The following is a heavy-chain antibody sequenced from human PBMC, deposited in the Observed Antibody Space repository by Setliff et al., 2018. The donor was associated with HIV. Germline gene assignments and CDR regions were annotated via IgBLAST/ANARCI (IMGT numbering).Heavy chain of an antibody. V-gene: IGHV1-8*02. D-gene: IGHD3-22*01. CDR2: MNPDSRNT. CDR1: GYTFSNYD. J-gene: IGHJ6*03. CDR3: ARARTDYYDRRRRSHYYIDV. Sequence: ASVKVSCKPSGYTFSNYDINWVRQAAGQGLEWMGWMNPDSRNTDYAQRFEGRVTLTWDTSISTAYLELNHLKSDDTAVYYCARARTDYYDRRRRSHYYIDVWARGATVTV.